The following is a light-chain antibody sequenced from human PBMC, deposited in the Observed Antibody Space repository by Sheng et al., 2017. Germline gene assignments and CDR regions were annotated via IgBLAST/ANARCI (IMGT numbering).Light chain of an antibody. CDR3: AAWDDSLSGL. Sequence: QSVLTQPPSVSAAPGQKVTVSCSGDTSNIGNNFVSWYQQFPGAAPRLLIYDNNKRPSGIPDRFSGSKSGTSASLAISGLRSEDEADYYCAAWDDSLSGLFGGGTKLTVL. V-gene: IGLV1-51*01. CDR1: TSNIGNNF. CDR2: DNN. J-gene: IGLJ3*02.